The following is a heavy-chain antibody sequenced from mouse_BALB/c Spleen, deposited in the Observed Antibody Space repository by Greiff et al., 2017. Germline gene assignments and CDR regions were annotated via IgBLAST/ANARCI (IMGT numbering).Heavy chain of an antibody. Sequence: QVQLKESGPDLVAPSQSLSITCTVSGFSLTSYGVHWVRQPPGKGLEWLVVIWSDGSTTYNSALKSRLSISKDNSKSQVFLKMNSLQTDDTAMYYCARGGTALYYYAMDYWGQGTSVTVSS. CDR2: IWSDGST. J-gene: IGHJ4*01. CDR3: ARGGTALYYYAMDY. CDR1: GFSLTSYG. D-gene: IGHD1-2*01. V-gene: IGHV2-6-2*01.